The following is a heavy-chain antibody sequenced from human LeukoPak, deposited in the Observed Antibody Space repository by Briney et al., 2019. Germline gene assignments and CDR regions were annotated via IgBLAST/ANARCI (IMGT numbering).Heavy chain of an antibody. V-gene: IGHV3-48*01. D-gene: IGHD2-2*01. CDR2: ISSSSSTI. CDR1: GFTFSSYS. Sequence: PGGSLRLSCAASGFTFSSYSMNWVRQAPGKGLEWVSYISSSSSTIYYADSVKGRFTISRDNAKNSLYLQMNSLRAEDTAVYYCARDSPRLPARGWFDPWGQGTLVTVSS. CDR3: ARDSPRLPARGWFDP. J-gene: IGHJ5*02.